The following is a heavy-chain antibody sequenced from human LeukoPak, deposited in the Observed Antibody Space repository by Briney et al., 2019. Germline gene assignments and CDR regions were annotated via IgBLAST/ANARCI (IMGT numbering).Heavy chain of an antibody. D-gene: IGHD5-18*01. CDR3: ARDGTRGYSYGSDY. CDR1: GFTFSSYA. CDR2: ITGSGGST. J-gene: IGHJ4*02. V-gene: IGHV3-23*01. Sequence: GGSLRLSCAASGFTFSSYAMSWVRQAPGKGLEWVSGITGSGGSTYYADSVKGRFTISRDNSKNTLHLQMNSLRAEDTADYYCARDGTRGYSYGSDYWGQGTLVTVSS.